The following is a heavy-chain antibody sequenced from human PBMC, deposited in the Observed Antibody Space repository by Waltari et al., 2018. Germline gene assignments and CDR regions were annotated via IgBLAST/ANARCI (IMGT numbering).Heavy chain of an antibody. CDR1: GAKFSTYW. V-gene: IGHV5-51*03. CDR2: IYVGDSET. J-gene: IGHJ3*02. CDR3: ARREHDYDYVGGSYRRVIDTFDI. Sequence: EVRLVQSGAEVKKPGESLKISCTGSGAKFSTYWIGWVRQLPGKGLEWMGIIYVGDSETRYSPSFRGQVTMSADKSITTAYLQWSSLKASDTAMYYCARREHDYDYVGGSYRRVIDTFDIWGQGTRVTVSS. D-gene: IGHD3-16*02.